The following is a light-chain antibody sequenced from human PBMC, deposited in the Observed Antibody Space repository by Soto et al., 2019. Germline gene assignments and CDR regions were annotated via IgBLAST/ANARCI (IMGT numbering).Light chain of an antibody. Sequence: EIVLTQSPGTLSLSPGERATLSCRASQSLSGSYLAWYQQRPGQTPRLLIYVASTRATGIPDRFSGSGSGTDFTLTISRLEPEDFAVYYCQQYGSSPTFGQGTRLEIQ. CDR3: QQYGSSPT. CDR1: QSLSGSY. V-gene: IGKV3-20*01. J-gene: IGKJ5*01. CDR2: VAS.